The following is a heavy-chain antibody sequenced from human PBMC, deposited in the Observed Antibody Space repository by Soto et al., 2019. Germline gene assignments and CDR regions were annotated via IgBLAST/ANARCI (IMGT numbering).Heavy chain of an antibody. CDR3: AVSPADTTPYSSGWYYFDY. V-gene: IGHV3-30-3*01. D-gene: IGHD6-19*01. CDR1: GFTFSSYA. CDR2: ISYDGSNK. J-gene: IGHJ4*02. Sequence: GGSLRLSCAASGFTFSSYAMHWVRQAPGKGLEWVAVISYDGSNKYYADSVKGRFTISRDNSKNTLYLQMNSLRAEDTAVYYCAVSPADTTPYSSGWYYFDYWGQGTLVTVSS.